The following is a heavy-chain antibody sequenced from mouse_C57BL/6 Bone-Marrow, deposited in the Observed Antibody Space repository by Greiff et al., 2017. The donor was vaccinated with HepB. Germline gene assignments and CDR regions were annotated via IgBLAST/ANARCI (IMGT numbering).Heavy chain of an antibody. D-gene: IGHD2-3*01. J-gene: IGHJ3*01. CDR1: GYSITSGYY. V-gene: IGHV3-6*01. CDR3: ARAADGPWFAY. CDR2: ISYDGSN. Sequence: EVQLQQSGPGLVKPSQSLSLTCSVTGYSITSGYYWNWIRQFPGNKLEWMGYISYDGSNNYNPSRKNRISITRDTSKNQFFLKLNSVTTEDTATYYCARAADGPWFAYWGQGTLVTVSA.